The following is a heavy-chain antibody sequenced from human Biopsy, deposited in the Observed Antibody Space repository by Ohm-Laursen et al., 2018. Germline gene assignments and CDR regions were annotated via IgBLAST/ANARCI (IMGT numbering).Heavy chain of an antibody. V-gene: IGHV4-59*01. J-gene: IGHJ4*02. Sequence: TLSLTCTVSGGSLNFYYWSWIRQPPGKGLEWIGYMHYSGSTKYSPSLKNRVTVSFDTSRNQFSLKLTSMTPADTAVYYCVRGRSPATYWGQGALVIVSS. D-gene: IGHD3-16*01. CDR1: GGSLNFYY. CDR3: VRGRSPATY. CDR2: MHYSGST.